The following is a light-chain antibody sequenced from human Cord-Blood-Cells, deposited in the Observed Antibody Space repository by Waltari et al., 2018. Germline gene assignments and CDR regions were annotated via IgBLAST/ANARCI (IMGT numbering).Light chain of an antibody. Sequence: SSELTQDPAVSMALGQTVRITCQGDSLRSYYASRYQQKPGQAPVLVIYGKNNRPSGIPDRFSGSSSGNTASLTITGAQAEDEADYYCNSRDSSGNHLVFGGGTKLTVL. V-gene: IGLV3-19*01. CDR3: NSRDSSGNHLV. CDR2: GKN. CDR1: SLRSYY. J-gene: IGLJ3*02.